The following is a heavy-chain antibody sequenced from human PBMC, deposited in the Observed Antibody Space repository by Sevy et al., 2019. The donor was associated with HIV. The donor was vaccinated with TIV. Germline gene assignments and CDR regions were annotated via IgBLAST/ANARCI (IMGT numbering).Heavy chain of an antibody. CDR3: ARGESGAAASGMDV. Sequence: ASVKVSCKASGGTFSSYAISWVRQAPGQGLEWMGGMMPIFGTANYAQKFQGRVTITADESTSTAYMELSSLRSEDTAVYYCARGESGAAASGMDVWGQGTTVTVSS. CDR1: GGTFSSYA. CDR2: MMPIFGTA. J-gene: IGHJ6*02. D-gene: IGHD6-13*01. V-gene: IGHV1-69*13.